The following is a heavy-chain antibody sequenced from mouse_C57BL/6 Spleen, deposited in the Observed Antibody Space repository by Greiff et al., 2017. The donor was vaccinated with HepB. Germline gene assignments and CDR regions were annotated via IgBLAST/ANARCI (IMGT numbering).Heavy chain of an antibody. CDR1: GYTFTDHT. J-gene: IGHJ4*01. CDR3: AREGEYAVVATDYAMDY. D-gene: IGHD1-1*01. V-gene: IGHV1-78*01. CDR2: IYPRDGST. Sequence: VQLQQSDAELVKPGASVKISCKVSGYTFTDHTIHWMKQRPEQGLEWIGYIYPRDGSTKYNEKFKGKATLTADKSSSTAYMQLNSLTSDDSAVYFCAREGEYAVVATDYAMDYWGQGTSVTVSS.